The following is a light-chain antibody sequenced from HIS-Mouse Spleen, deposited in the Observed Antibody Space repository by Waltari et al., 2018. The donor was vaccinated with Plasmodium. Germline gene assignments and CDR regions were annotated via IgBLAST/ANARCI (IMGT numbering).Light chain of an antibody. CDR3: QQYNNWSFT. CDR1: QSVSSN. Sequence: EIVMTQSQATLSVSPGERATISCRASQSVSSNLAWYQQKTGQAPRLLIYGASTRATGIPARFSGSGSGTEFTLTISSLQSEDFAVYYCQQYNNWSFTFGPGTKVDIK. J-gene: IGKJ3*01. CDR2: GAS. V-gene: IGKV3-15*01.